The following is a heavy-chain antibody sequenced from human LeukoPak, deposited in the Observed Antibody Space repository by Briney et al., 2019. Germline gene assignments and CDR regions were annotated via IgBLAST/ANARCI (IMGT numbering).Heavy chain of an antibody. J-gene: IGHJ6*04. V-gene: IGHV4-34*01. CDR3: AREKQQLGQDYYYGMDV. D-gene: IGHD6-13*01. CDR2: INHSGST. CDR1: GGSFSGYY. Sequence: SETLSLTCAVYGGSFSGYYWSWIRQPPGKGLEWIGEINHSGSTNYNPSLKSRVTISVDTSKNQFSLKLSSVTAADTAVYYCAREKQQLGQDYYYGMDVWGKGTTVTVSS.